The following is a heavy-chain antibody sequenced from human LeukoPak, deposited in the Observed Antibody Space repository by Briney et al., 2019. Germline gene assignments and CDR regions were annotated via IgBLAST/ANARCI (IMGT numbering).Heavy chain of an antibody. CDR2: IYTSGST. D-gene: IGHD6-13*01. Sequence: SETLSLTCTVSGRSISSYYWSWIRQPAGKGLEWIGRIYTSGSTNYNPSLKSRVTMSVDTSKNQFSLKLSSVTAADTAVYYCASSSWSRSYYYYYMDVWGKGTTVTVSS. CDR1: GRSISSYY. CDR3: ASSSWSRSYYYYYMDV. V-gene: IGHV4-4*07. J-gene: IGHJ6*03.